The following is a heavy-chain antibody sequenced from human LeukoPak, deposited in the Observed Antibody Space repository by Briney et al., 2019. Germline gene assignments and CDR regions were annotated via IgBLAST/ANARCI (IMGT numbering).Heavy chain of an antibody. Sequence: PSGGSLRLSCAASGFTFSSYGMHWVRQAPGKGLEWVAVISYDGSNKYYADSVKGRFTISRDNSKNTLYLQMNSLRAEDTAVYYCARDWRYDSSGYSTPGLIDYWGQGTLVTVSS. CDR1: GFTFSSYG. D-gene: IGHD3-22*01. J-gene: IGHJ4*02. V-gene: IGHV3-33*05. CDR2: ISYDGSNK. CDR3: ARDWRYDSSGYSTPGLIDY.